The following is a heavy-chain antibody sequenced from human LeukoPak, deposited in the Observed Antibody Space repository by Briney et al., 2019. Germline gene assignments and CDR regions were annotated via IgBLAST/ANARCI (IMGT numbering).Heavy chain of an antibody. CDR2: FIPIFGTA. CDR1: GGTFSSYA. Sequence: ASVKVSCKASGGTFSSYAISWVRQAPGQGLDWMGRFIPIFGTANYAQKFQGRVTITTDESTSTAYMELSSLRSEDTAVYYCASYVLEMATIEDAASKFDYWGQGTLVTVSS. V-gene: IGHV1-69*05. J-gene: IGHJ4*02. D-gene: IGHD5-24*01. CDR3: ASYVLEMATIEDAASKFDY.